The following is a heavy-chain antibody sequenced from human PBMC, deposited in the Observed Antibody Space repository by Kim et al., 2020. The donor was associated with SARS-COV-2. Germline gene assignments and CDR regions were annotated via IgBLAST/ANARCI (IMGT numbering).Heavy chain of an antibody. CDR1: GFTFDDYA. D-gene: IGHD5-12*01. V-gene: IGHV3-9*01. J-gene: IGHJ4*02. CDR2: ISWNSGSI. Sequence: GGSLRLSCAASGFTFDDYAMHWVRQAPGKGLEWVSGISWNSGSIGYADSVKGRFTISRDNAKNSLYLQMNSLRAEDTALYYCAKALTGMVATIVDYWGQGTLVTVSS. CDR3: AKALTGMVATIVDY.